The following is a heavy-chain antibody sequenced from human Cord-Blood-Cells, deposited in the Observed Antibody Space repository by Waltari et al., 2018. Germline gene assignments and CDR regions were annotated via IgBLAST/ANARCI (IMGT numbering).Heavy chain of an antibody. CDR1: GFTFSSYG. Sequence: QVQLVESGGGVVQPGRSLRLSCAASGFTFSSYGMQWVRQAPGKWLEWVAVIWYDGSNKYYADSVNGRFTISGDNSKNTVVLHMNRLRAEDTAVYYGARDGGNYLDYWGQGTLVTGSS. CDR2: IWYDGSNK. D-gene: IGHD3-16*01. J-gene: IGHJ4*02. V-gene: IGHV3-33*01. CDR3: ARDGGNYLDY.